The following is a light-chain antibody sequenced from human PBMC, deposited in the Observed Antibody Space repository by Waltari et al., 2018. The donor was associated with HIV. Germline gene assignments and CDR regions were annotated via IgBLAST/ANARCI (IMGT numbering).Light chain of an antibody. J-gene: IGLJ1*01. CDR1: TSDVGGYQY. CDR3: TSYTSRNTRV. V-gene: IGLV2-14*01. CDR2: EFT. Sequence: QSALTQPASVSGSPGQSITISCTGTTSDVGGYQYVSWYQQHPGKAPKLMIYEFTNRPSGVSFRCSGSKSGNTASLTISGLQAEDEADYFCTSYTSRNTRVFGTGTKVTVL.